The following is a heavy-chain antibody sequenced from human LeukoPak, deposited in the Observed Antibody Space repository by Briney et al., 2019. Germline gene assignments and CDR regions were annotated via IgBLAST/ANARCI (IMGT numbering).Heavy chain of an antibody. CDR2: IYYSGST. Sequence: SETLSLTCTVSGGSISSSSYYWGWIRQPPGKGLEWIGSIYYSGSTYYNPSLKSRVTISVDTSKNQFSLKLSSVTAADTAVYYCARRNYYGSGSYSTPFDYWGQGTLVTVSS. CDR1: GGSISSSSYY. V-gene: IGHV4-39*07. J-gene: IGHJ4*02. CDR3: ARRNYYGSGSYSTPFDY. D-gene: IGHD3-10*01.